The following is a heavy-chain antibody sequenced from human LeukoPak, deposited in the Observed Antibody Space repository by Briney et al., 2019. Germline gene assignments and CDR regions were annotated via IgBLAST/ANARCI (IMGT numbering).Heavy chain of an antibody. V-gene: IGHV1-69*15. D-gene: IGHD3-10*01. CDR3: ARDKGRYFGSKTYYNDFFDY. Sequence: SVKVSCKTSGGTFSNYAISWVRQAPGQGLEWMGRIIPIFGTANYAQKFQGGVTIIADQSSSTAYMELSSLRSEDTAMYYCARDKGRYFGSKTYYNDFFDYWGQGTLVTVSS. CDR1: GGTFSNYA. J-gene: IGHJ4*02. CDR2: IIPIFGTA.